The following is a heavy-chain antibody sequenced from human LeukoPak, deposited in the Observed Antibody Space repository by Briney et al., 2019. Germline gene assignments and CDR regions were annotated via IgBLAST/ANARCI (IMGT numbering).Heavy chain of an antibody. D-gene: IGHD5-18*01. CDR2: IKQDGSEK. Sequence: GGSLRLSCAASGITLSSYWMSWVRQAPGKGLEWVAPIKQDGSEKYYVDSVKGRFTISRDNAKNSPYLQMNSLRAEDTAVYYWARVPYSYGVGYFDYWGQGTLVTVSS. CDR1: GITLSSYW. CDR3: ARVPYSYGVGYFDY. V-gene: IGHV3-7*01. J-gene: IGHJ4*02.